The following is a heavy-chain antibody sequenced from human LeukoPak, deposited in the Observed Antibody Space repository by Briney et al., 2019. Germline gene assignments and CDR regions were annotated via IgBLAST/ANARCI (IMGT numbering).Heavy chain of an antibody. Sequence: LGESLKISCKGSGYSFTSYWISWVRQMPGKGLEWMGRIDPSDSYTNYRPSFQGHVTISADKSISTAYSQWSSLKASDTAMYYCARHYYDTSSGMDVWGQGTTVTVSS. J-gene: IGHJ6*02. CDR2: IDPSDSYT. V-gene: IGHV5-10-1*01. CDR3: ARHYYDTSSGMDV. D-gene: IGHD3-22*01. CDR1: GYSFTSYW.